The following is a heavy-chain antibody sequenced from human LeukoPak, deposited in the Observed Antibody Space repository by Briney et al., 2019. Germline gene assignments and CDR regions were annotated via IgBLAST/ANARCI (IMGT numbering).Heavy chain of an antibody. V-gene: IGHV4-34*01. J-gene: IGHJ4*02. D-gene: IGHD1-26*01. CDR3: ARGPPSDSGSCYPPFDY. CDR2: INHSGST. CDR1: GGSFSGYY. Sequence: SETLSLTCAVYGGSFSGYYWSWIRQPPGKGLEWIGEINHSGSTNYNPSLKSRVTISVDTSKNQFSLKLSAVTAADTAVYYCARGPPSDSGSCYPPFDYWGQGTLVTVSS.